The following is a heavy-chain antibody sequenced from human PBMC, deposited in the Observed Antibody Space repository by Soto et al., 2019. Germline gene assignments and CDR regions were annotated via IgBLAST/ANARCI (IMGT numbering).Heavy chain of an antibody. CDR3: ARDHTGTIDY. CDR2: ISKDGNYE. D-gene: IGHD1-1*01. CDR1: GFTLSDYS. V-gene: IGHV3-30-3*01. Sequence: EAGGSLRLSCVASGFTLSDYSMQWVRQAPGKGREWVAVISKDGNYEDYADSVKGRFTISRDNSKNTLYLQMNSLRAEDTAGYYCARDHTGTIDYWGKGTLVTVSS. J-gene: IGHJ4*02.